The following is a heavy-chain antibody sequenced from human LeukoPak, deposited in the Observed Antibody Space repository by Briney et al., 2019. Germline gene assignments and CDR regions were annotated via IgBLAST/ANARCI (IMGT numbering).Heavy chain of an antibody. V-gene: IGHV4-59*01. CDR1: GGSISSYY. J-gene: IGHJ4*02. D-gene: IGHD5-18*01. CDR3: ARGGGKRWIQLWSYSY. Sequence: PSETLSLTCTVSGGSISSYYWNLIRQPPGKGLEWIGYIFYSGSANYNPSLKSRVTISVDTSKNQFSLKLSSVTAADTAVYYCARGGGKRWIQLWSYSYWGQGTLVTVSS. CDR2: IFYSGSA.